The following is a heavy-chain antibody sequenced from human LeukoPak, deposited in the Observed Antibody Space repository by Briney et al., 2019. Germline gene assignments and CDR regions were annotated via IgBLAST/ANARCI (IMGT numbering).Heavy chain of an antibody. J-gene: IGHJ2*01. Sequence: PGGSLRLSCAASGFTFSRHGMHWVRQAPGKGLEWITFIAFDGGNKWYADSVKGRFTISRDNYMDTLYLQTNSLRVEDTAVYYCARWTASDDAGSLDLWGRGTLVSVSS. D-gene: IGHD1-1*01. CDR2: IAFDGGNK. V-gene: IGHV3-33*05. CDR3: ARWTASDDAGSLDL. CDR1: GFTFSRHG.